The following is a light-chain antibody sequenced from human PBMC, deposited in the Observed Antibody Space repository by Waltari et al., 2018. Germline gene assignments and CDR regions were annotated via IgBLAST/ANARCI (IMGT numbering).Light chain of an antibody. CDR2: NNS. J-gene: IGLJ1*01. Sequence: QSVLTQPPSASGTPGQRVPLSCSGRRANIGSNPVTWYQQLPGTAPKLLINNNSQRPSGVPDRFSGSKSGTSASLAISGLLSDDEAEYYCAAWDDSLSGYVFGTGTNVSVL. CDR1: RANIGSNP. V-gene: IGLV1-44*01. CDR3: AAWDDSLSGYV.